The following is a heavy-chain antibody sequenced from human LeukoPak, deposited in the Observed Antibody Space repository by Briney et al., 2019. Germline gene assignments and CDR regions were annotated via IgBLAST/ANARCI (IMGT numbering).Heavy chain of an antibody. Sequence: QTGGSLRLSCAASGFIFSTYGMHWVRQGPGKGLEWVALISFDGRKKDYADPVKGRFTISRDNSKNTLYLQMISLRAEDTAVYYCAKDLYRRVGGMFDYWGQGTLATVSS. D-gene: IGHD3-16*01. CDR1: GFIFSTYG. J-gene: IGHJ4*02. CDR3: AKDLYRRVGGMFDY. V-gene: IGHV3-30*18. CDR2: ISFDGRKK.